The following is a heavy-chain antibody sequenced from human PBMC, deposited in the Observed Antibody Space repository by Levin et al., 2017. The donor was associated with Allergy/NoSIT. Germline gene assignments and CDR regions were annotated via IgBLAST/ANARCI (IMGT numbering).Heavy chain of an antibody. V-gene: IGHV3-7*01. J-gene: IGHJ4*02. CDR3: ANFKGG. D-gene: IGHD3-16*01. CDR1: GFTFSSYW. Sequence: SGGSLRLSCAASGFTFSSYWMHWVRQAPGKGLEWVANIKEDGSQKYYVDSVKGRFTISRDNAKNSLYLQMSSLRAEDTAVYYCANFKGGWGQGTLVTVSS. CDR2: IKEDGSQK.